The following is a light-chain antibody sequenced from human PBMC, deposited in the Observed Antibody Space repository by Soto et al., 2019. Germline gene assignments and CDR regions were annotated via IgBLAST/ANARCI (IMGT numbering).Light chain of an antibody. Sequence: DIQMTQSPSSLSASVGDRVTITCRASQSISSWLAWYQQKPGKAPKLLIYGASNLQSGVPSRFSGSGSGTEFTLTISSLQPDDYGTYYCQQYYDFRTFGQGTKVDNK. CDR2: GAS. CDR3: QQYYDFRT. J-gene: IGKJ1*01. V-gene: IGKV1-5*01. CDR1: QSISSW.